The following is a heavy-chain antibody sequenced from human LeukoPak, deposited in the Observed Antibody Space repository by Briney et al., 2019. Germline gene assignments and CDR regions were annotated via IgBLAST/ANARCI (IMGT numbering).Heavy chain of an antibody. CDR2: INHSGST. V-gene: IGHV4-34*01. CDR3: ARGGGSGYYWH. Sequence: PSETLSLTCAVYGGSFSGYYWSWIRQPPGKGLEWIGEINHSGSTNYNPSLKSRVTIPVDTSKNQFSLKLSSVTAADTAVYYCARGGGSGYYWHWGQGTLVTVSS. D-gene: IGHD3-22*01. CDR1: GGSFSGYY. J-gene: IGHJ4*02.